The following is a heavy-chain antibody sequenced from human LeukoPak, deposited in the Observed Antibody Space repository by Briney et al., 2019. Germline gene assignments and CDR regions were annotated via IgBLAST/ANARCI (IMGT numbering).Heavy chain of an antibody. CDR2: IFGSGGSP. V-gene: IGHV3-23*01. J-gene: IGHJ4*02. CDR1: GFTFGSHA. CDR3: ARDGGDYYDSSGYLGYFDY. D-gene: IGHD3-22*01. Sequence: GGSLRPSCEASGFTFGSHAMYWVRQAPGKGLEWVAGIFGSGGSPHYADSVKGRFTISRDNSKNTLYLQMNSLRAEDTAVYYCARDGGDYYDSSGYLGYFDYWGQGTLVTVSS.